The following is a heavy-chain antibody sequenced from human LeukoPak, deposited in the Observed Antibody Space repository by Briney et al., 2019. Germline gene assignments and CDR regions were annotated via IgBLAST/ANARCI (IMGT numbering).Heavy chain of an antibody. Sequence: SETLSLTCTVSGDSITNFYWNWIRQPPGKGLEWIGYVSYSGSTKYSPSLKSRVTISVDTSNNQFSLKLSSVTAADTAMYYCARQVNWDYFDYWGQGTLVTVSS. CDR2: VSYSGST. D-gene: IGHD7-27*01. J-gene: IGHJ4*02. CDR3: ARQVNWDYFDY. CDR1: GDSITNFY. V-gene: IGHV4-59*08.